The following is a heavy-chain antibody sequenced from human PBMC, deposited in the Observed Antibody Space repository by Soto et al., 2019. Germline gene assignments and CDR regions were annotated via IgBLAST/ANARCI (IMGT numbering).Heavy chain of an antibody. D-gene: IGHD6-25*01. CDR1: GFTFSSYS. CDR2: VSSGSDYI. V-gene: IGHV3-21*01. Sequence: GSLRLSCAASGFTFSSYSMNWVRQAPGKGLEWVSSVSSGSDYIYYADSVRGRFTISRDNAKNSLHLQMNSLRAEDTAVYYCARVGSSNYYYYMDVWGKGTTVTVSS. J-gene: IGHJ6*03. CDR3: ARVGSSNYYYYMDV.